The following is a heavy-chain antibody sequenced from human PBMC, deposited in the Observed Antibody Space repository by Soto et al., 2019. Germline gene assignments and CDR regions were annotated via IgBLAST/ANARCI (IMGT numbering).Heavy chain of an antibody. CDR3: ARVSGVAGAAHKGLFDY. CDR1: GGSFSGYY. J-gene: IGHJ4*02. V-gene: IGHV4-34*01. Sequence: LSLTCAVYGGSFSGYYWSWIRQPPGKGLEWIGEINHSGSTNYNPSLKSRVTISVDTSKNQFSLKLSSVTAADTAVYYCARVSGVAGAAHKGLFDYWGQGTLVTVSS. CDR2: INHSGST. D-gene: IGHD6-19*01.